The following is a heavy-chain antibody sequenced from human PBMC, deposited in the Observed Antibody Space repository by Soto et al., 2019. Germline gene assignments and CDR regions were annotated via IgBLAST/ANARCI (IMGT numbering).Heavy chain of an antibody. Sequence: SETLSLTCTVSGGSISSYYWSWIRQPPGKGLEWIGYIYYSGSTNYNPSLKSRVTISVDTSKNQFSLKLSSVTAADTAVYYCARTPSAHCGGDCYSWWFDPWGQGTLVTVSS. CDR3: ARTPSAHCGGDCYSWWFDP. CDR2: IYYSGST. D-gene: IGHD2-21*02. V-gene: IGHV4-59*01. CDR1: GGSISSYY. J-gene: IGHJ5*02.